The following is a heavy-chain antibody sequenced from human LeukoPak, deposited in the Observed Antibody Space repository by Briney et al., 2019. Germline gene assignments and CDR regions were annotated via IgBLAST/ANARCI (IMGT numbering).Heavy chain of an antibody. CDR2: ISPRAYST. V-gene: IGHV3-11*01. D-gene: IGHD6-25*01. CDR3: TRGKRTFDF. Sequence: GGSLRLSCTVSDFNFSASYMSWIRQYPGGRLEWLSYISPRAYSTYYADSARGRFSISRDNAHSSPPLKMTTLRVDDSATYYGTRGKRTFDFWSRGPRVIVS. J-gene: IGHJ5*01. CDR1: DFNFSASY.